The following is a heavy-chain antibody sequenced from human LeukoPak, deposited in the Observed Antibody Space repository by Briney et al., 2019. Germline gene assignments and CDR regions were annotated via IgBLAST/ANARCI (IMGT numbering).Heavy chain of an antibody. D-gene: IGHD6-6*01. CDR3: ARGREYSSSSVAFDY. J-gene: IGHJ4*02. Sequence: SETLSLTLPFYVGSYLGYLWRGIRPPPAKGLAGMGEINHSGSTNYNPSLKSRVTISVDTTKNQFSLKLSSVAAAATAVYYCARGREYSSSSVAFDYWGQGTLVTVSS. CDR2: INHSGST. V-gene: IGHV4-34*01. CDR1: VGSYLGYL.